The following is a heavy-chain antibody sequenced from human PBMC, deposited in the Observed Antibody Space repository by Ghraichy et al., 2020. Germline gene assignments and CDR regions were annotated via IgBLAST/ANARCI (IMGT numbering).Heavy chain of an antibody. J-gene: IGHJ4*02. CDR1: GFTFSSYA. Sequence: GGSLRLSCAASGFTFSSYAMHWVRQAPGKGLEWVAVISYDGSNKYYADSVKGRFTISRDNSKNTLYLQMNSLRAEDTAVYYCAREECSSTSCYGFGDYWGQGTLVTVSS. D-gene: IGHD2-2*01. CDR2: ISYDGSNK. CDR3: AREECSSTSCYGFGDY. V-gene: IGHV3-30-3*01.